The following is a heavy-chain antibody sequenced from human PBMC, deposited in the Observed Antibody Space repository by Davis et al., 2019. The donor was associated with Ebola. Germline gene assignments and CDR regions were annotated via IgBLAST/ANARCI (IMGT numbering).Heavy chain of an antibody. CDR3: ARDLVALVRGGMDV. Sequence: PSETLSLTCTVSGGSISSSSYYWGWIRQPPGKGLEWIGSIYYSGSTYYNPSLKSRVTISVDTSKNQFSLKLSSVTAADTAVYYCARDLVALVRGGMDVWGQGTTVTVSS. V-gene: IGHV4-39*07. CDR2: IYYSGST. CDR1: GGSISSSSYY. D-gene: IGHD6-6*01. J-gene: IGHJ6*02.